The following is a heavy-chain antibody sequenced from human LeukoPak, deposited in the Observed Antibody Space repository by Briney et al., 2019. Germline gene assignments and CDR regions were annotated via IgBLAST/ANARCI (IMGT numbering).Heavy chain of an antibody. CDR1: GYTFTSYG. V-gene: IGHV1-18*01. CDR2: ISAYNGNT. CDR3: ARDLKFYCGGDCSCTHFDY. D-gene: IGHD2-21*02. Sequence: GASVKVSCKASGYTFTSYGISWVRQAPGQGLEWMGWISAYNGNTNYAQKLQGRVTMTTDTSTSTAYMELRSLRSDDTAVYYCARDLKFYCGGDCSCTHFDYWGQGTLSPSPQ. J-gene: IGHJ4*02.